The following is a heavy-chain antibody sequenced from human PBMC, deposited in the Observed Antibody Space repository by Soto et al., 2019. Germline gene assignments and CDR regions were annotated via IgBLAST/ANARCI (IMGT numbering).Heavy chain of an antibody. CDR2: ISTSGGST. V-gene: IGHV3-23*01. Sequence: EVQLLESGGGLVQPGGSRRLSCAASGFTFSTYGMSWIRQAPGKGLEWVSSISTSGGSTFYAESVKGRFTISRDNSKNTLNLQMNSLRAEDTAVYYCAKDKMYIADDYGMDVWGQGTTVTVSS. CDR3: AKDKMYIADDYGMDV. D-gene: IGHD6-13*01. J-gene: IGHJ6*02. CDR1: GFTFSTYG.